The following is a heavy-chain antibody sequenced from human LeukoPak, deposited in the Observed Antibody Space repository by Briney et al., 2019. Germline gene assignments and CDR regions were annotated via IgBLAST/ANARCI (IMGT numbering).Heavy chain of an antibody. Sequence: SETLSLTCTVSGGSINSYYWSWIRQSAGKGLEWIGRIYTSGSTPDYSPSLKSRVTMSIDTSKNQFSLKLSSVTAADTAVYYCATNWSDFDYWGRGTLVTVSS. CDR1: GGSINSYY. V-gene: IGHV4-4*07. CDR3: ATNWSDFDY. J-gene: IGHJ4*02. CDR2: IYTSGSTP. D-gene: IGHD1-1*01.